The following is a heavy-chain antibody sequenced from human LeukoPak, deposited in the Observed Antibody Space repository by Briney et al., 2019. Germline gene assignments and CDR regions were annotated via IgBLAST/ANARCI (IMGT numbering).Heavy chain of an antibody. CDR2: IRPFNGET. D-gene: IGHD4-11*01. CDR1: GYAFINYA. V-gene: IGHV1-18*01. Sequence: ASVKVSCKGSGYAFINYAISWVRQAPGQGLEWMGWIRPFNGETKYAQNMEGRVTMTIDRTTRTDSMEVRGLRSDDTGVYYCARTCDYSPSGRFVDWGQGTRVTVSS. CDR3: ARTCDYSPSGRFVD. J-gene: IGHJ4*02.